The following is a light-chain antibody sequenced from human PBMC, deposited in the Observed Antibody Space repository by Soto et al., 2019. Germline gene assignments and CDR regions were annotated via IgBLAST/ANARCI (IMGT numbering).Light chain of an antibody. CDR3: QQYNNWPPIT. CDR2: DAS. J-gene: IGKJ5*01. V-gene: IGKV3-11*01. Sequence: EIVLTQSPATLSLSPGERATLSCRASQSVSSYLAWYQQKPGQAPRLLIYDASNWATGIPARFSGSGSGTEFTLSISSLQSEDSAVYYCQQYNNWPPITFGQGTRLEIK. CDR1: QSVSSY.